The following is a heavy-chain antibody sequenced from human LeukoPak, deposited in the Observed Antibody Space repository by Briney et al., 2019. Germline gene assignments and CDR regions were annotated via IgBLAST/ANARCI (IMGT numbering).Heavy chain of an antibody. J-gene: IGHJ6*02. V-gene: IGHV1-69*04. CDR3: ARAPAGMDV. CDR1: GGTFNNYA. CDR2: IIPIFDIV. D-gene: IGHD1-14*01. Sequence: SVKVSCKASGGTFNNYAITWVRQAPGQGLEWMGRIIPIFDIVNYTQKFQGRVTITADTITNTAYMELSSLRSEDTAVYFCARAPAGMDVWGQGTTVIVSS.